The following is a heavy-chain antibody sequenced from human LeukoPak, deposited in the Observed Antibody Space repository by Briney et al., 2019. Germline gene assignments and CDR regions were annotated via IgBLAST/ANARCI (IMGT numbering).Heavy chain of an antibody. D-gene: IGHD6-19*01. Sequence: ASVKVSCKASGYTFAGYYMHWVRQAPGQGLEWMGRINPNSGGTNYAQKFQGRVTMTRDTSISTAYMELSRLRSDDTAVYYCARESSGWYYHYWGQGTLVTVSS. J-gene: IGHJ4*02. CDR1: GYTFAGYY. CDR3: ARESSGWYYHY. CDR2: INPNSGGT. V-gene: IGHV1-2*06.